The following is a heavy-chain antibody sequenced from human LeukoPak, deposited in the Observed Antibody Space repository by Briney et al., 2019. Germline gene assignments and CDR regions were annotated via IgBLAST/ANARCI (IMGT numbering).Heavy chain of an antibody. V-gene: IGHV4-30-4*01. Sequence: SQTLSLTCTVCGGSISSGGYYWIWIRQPPGKGLEWIGYIYYSGSTYYNPSLKSRVTISVDTSKNQFSLKLSSVTAADTAVYYCARDNGSGWFKTFDYWGQGTLVTVSS. CDR2: IYYSGST. CDR3: ARDNGSGWFKTFDY. D-gene: IGHD6-19*01. J-gene: IGHJ4*02. CDR1: GGSISSGGYY.